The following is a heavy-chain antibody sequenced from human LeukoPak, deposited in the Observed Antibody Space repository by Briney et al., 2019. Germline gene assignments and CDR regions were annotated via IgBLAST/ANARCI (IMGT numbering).Heavy chain of an antibody. CDR2: IYTSGST. V-gene: IGHV4-61*02. J-gene: IGHJ5*02. D-gene: IGHD3-3*01. CDR1: GGSISSGSYY. CDR3: ARDMKNQYDFWSGVGFDP. Sequence: SETLSLTCTVSGGSISSGSYYWSWIRQPAGKGLEWIGRIYTSGSTNYNPSLKSRVTISVDTSKNQFSLKLSSVTAADTAVYYCARDMKNQYDFWSGVGFDPWGQGTLVTVSS.